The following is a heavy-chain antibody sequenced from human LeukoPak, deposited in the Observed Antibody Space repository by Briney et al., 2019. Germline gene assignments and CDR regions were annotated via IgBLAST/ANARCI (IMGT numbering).Heavy chain of an antibody. CDR3: ARDFNGSGDLDY. CDR1: GGSISSYY. CDR2: IYYSGST. D-gene: IGHD3-10*01. Sequence: PSETLSLTCTVSGGSISSYYWSWIRQPPGKGLEWIGYIYYSGSTNYNPSLKSRVTISVDTSKNQFSLELSSVTAADTAVYYCARDFNGSGDLDYWGQGTLVTVSS. J-gene: IGHJ4*02. V-gene: IGHV4-59*01.